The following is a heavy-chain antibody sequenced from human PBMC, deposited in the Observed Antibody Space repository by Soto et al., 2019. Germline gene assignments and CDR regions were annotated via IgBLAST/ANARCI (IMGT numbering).Heavy chain of an antibody. J-gene: IGHJ5*02. D-gene: IGHD3-22*01. V-gene: IGHV1-18*01. CDR1: GYTFTSYG. Sequence: ASVKVSCKASGYTFTSYGISWVRQAPGQGLEWMGWISAYNGNTNYAQKLQGRVTMTTDTSTSTAYMELRSLRSDDTAVYYCARDYYDSSGYSNWFNPWGQGTLVTVSS. CDR3: ARDYYDSSGYSNWFNP. CDR2: ISAYNGNT.